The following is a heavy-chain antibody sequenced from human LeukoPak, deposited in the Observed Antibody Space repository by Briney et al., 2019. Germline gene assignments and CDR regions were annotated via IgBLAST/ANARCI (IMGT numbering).Heavy chain of an antibody. V-gene: IGHV4-59*01. CDR2: IYYSGST. CDR1: GGSISSYY. CDR3: ARSGYSYGWDYFDY. D-gene: IGHD5-18*01. J-gene: IGHJ4*02. Sequence: SETLPLTCTVSGGSISSYYWSWIRQPPGKGLEWIGYIYYSGSTNYNPSLKSRVTISVDTSKNQFSLKLSSVTAADTAVYYCARSGYSYGWDYFDYWGQGTLVTVSS.